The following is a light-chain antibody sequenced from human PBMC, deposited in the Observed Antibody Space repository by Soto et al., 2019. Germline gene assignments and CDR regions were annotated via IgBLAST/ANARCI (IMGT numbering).Light chain of an antibody. J-gene: IGLJ2*01. CDR1: SSNIGAGYD. Sequence: QSVLTQPPSVSGAPGQRVTISCTGSSSNIGAGYDVQWYQQLPGTAPKLLIYGNSNRPSGVPDRFSDSKSGTSASLAITGLQAEDEADYYCQSYDSSLSGSVFGGGTKVTVL. V-gene: IGLV1-40*01. CDR3: QSYDSSLSGSV. CDR2: GNS.